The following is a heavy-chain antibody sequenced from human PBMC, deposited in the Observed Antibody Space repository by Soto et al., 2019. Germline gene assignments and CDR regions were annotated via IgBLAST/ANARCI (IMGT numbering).Heavy chain of an antibody. CDR1: GFTFSNHG. V-gene: IGHV3-33*01. D-gene: IGHD6-19*01. J-gene: IGHJ5*02. Sequence: PGGSLRLSCTVSGFTFSNHGMHWVRQAPGKGLEWVAVIWYGGSSQYYADSVKGRFTISRDNSKNTLYLQMNSLRAEDTAIYYCARDVLPAGFRWFDPWGQGTLVTVSS. CDR2: IWYGGSSQ. CDR3: ARDVLPAGFRWFDP.